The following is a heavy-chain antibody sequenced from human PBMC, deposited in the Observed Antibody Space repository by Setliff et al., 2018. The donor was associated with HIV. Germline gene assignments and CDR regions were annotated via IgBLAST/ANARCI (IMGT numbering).Heavy chain of an antibody. Sequence: GASVKVSCKASGDTFSTYAITWVRQAPGQGLEWMGGIIPLVTIANYAQEFQGRVRFTADKSTSTAYMELNSLRSDDTAVYYCARGRYGSGTYWGLYYYYYMDVWGKGTTGTVSS. CDR3: ARGRYGSGTYWGLYYYYYMDV. CDR1: GDTFSTYA. D-gene: IGHD3-10*01. V-gene: IGHV1-69*10. J-gene: IGHJ6*03. CDR2: IIPLVTIA.